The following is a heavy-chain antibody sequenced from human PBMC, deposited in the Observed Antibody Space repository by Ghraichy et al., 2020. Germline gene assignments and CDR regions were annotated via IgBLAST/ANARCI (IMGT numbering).Heavy chain of an antibody. Sequence: SETLSLTCTVSGGSISSYYWTWIRQPAGKGLEWIGRIYTSGSTNSNPSLKSRVSMSLDTSKSQFSLKVSSVTDADTAMYYCARESGELLRAFDIWGQGTMVTVSS. CDR2: IYTSGST. J-gene: IGHJ3*02. V-gene: IGHV4-4*07. CDR3: ARESGELLRAFDI. D-gene: IGHD1-7*01. CDR1: GGSISSYY.